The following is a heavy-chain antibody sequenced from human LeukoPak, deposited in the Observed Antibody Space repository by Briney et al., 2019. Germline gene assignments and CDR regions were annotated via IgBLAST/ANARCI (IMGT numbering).Heavy chain of an antibody. J-gene: IGHJ6*03. CDR2: ISSSGTSI. D-gene: IGHD2-2*01. CDR1: GFTFTNYG. Sequence: PGGSLRLSCVASGFTFTNYGMNWVRQPPGKGLEWVSSISSSGTSIDYADSVKGRFTVSRDSATNSLYLQMNSLRAEDTAVYYCARTAKDIVIVPASYYMDVWGKGTTVTVSS. CDR3: ARTAKDIVIVPASYYMDV. V-gene: IGHV3-21*01.